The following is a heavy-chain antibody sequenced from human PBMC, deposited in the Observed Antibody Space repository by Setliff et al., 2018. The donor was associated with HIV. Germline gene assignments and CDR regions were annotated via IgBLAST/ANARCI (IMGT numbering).Heavy chain of an antibody. CDR1: GGSVNSGGFY. CDR2: IYHSGRA. D-gene: IGHD3-3*01. CDR3: ARDSLRHRDLEWSHNWFDP. V-gene: IGHV4-31*03. J-gene: IGHJ5*02. Sequence: PSETLSLTCTVSGGSVNSGGFYWRWVRQHPERGLEWIGFIYHSGRAYYNPSPKSRAKISVDTSKNQFSLKLTSVTVADTALYFCARDSLRHRDLEWSHNWFDPWGQGTLVTVSS.